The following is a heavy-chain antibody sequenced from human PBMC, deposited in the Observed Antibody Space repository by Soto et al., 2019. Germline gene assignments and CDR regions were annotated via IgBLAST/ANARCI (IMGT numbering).Heavy chain of an antibody. J-gene: IGHJ6*02. CDR2: INAGNGNT. CDR3: AREGSSVPDYYYGMDV. V-gene: IGHV1-3*01. Sequence: QVQLVQSGAEVKKPGASVKVSCKASGYTFTSYAMHWVRQAPGQRLEWMGWINAGNGNTKYSQKFQGRVTITRDTSASTAYMELSSLRSEDTAVYYCAREGSSVPDYYYGMDVWGQGTTVTVSS. CDR1: GYTFTSYA. D-gene: IGHD3-10*01.